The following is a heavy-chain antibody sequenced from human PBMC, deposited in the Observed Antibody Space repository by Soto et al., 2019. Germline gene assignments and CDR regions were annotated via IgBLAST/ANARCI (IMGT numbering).Heavy chain of an antibody. V-gene: IGHV1-18*01. CDR3: ARGREGDY. CDR2: ISAHNGNT. J-gene: IGHJ4*02. Sequence: QVHLVQSGAEVKKPGASVKVSCQGSGYAFTTYGITWVRQAPGQGLEWMGWISAHNGNTNYAQKLQGRVTVSRETSTSTGYMELRSLRYDDTAAYYCARGREGDYWGQGDLVRVSS. CDR1: GYAFTTYG.